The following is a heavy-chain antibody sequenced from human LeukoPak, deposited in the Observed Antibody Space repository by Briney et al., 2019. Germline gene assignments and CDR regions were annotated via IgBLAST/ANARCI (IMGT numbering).Heavy chain of an antibody. D-gene: IGHD3-3*01. Sequence: GGSLRLSCAASGFTFSSYAMSCVRQAPGKGLEWVANIKQDGREKYYVDSVKGRFTISRDNAKNSLYLQMNSLRAEDTAVYYCARDDYDFWSGYYSHSYYYYYGMDVWGQGTTVTVSS. J-gene: IGHJ6*02. CDR2: IKQDGREK. CDR3: ARDDYDFWSGYYSHSYYYYYGMDV. V-gene: IGHV3-7*03. CDR1: GFTFSSYA.